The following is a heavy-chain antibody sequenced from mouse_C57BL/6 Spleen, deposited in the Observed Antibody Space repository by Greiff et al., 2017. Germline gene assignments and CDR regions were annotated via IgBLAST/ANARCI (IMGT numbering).Heavy chain of an antibody. J-gene: IGHJ1*03. Sequence: EVMLVESGGGLVKPGGSLKLSCAASGFTFSSYAMSWVRQTPEKRLEWVATISDGGSYTYYPDNVKGRFTISRDNAKNNLYLQMSHLKSEDTAMYYYARDGGSSPYWYFDVWGTGTTVTVSS. CDR1: GFTFSSYA. D-gene: IGHD1-1*01. CDR2: ISDGGSYT. CDR3: ARDGGSSPYWYFDV. V-gene: IGHV5-4*01.